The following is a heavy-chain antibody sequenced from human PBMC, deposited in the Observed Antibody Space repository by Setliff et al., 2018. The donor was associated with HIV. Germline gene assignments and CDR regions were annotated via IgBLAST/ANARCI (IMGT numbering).Heavy chain of an antibody. CDR2: IGSSSSTI. V-gene: IGHV3-48*01. CDR3: ARTPHYYDYAWGSYGAPLYYFDH. Sequence: PSETLSLTRSVSGFSIGRTSYYWGWVRQSPGKGLEWISYIGSSSSTIYYADSVKGRFTISRDNAKNSLYLQMNSLRAEDTAVYYCARTPHYYDYAWGSYGAPLYYFDHWGQGTLVTVSS. D-gene: IGHD3-16*01. J-gene: IGHJ4*02. CDR1: GFSIGRTSYY.